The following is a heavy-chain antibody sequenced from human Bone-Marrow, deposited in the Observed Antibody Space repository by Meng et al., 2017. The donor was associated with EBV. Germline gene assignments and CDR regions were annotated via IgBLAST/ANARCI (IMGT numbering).Heavy chain of an antibody. J-gene: IGHJ4*02. CDR3: ARVFLDYGLGSIDY. CDR1: GYTFTGYY. Sequence: QGQLVQSGAEVKRPGASVKVSCKASGYTFTGYYMHWVRQAPGQGLEWMGRINPNSGGTNYAQKFQGRVTMTRDTSISTTYMELSRLRSDDTAVYYCARVFLDYGLGSIDYWGQGTLVTVSS. D-gene: IGHD3-10*01. V-gene: IGHV1-2*06. CDR2: INPNSGGT.